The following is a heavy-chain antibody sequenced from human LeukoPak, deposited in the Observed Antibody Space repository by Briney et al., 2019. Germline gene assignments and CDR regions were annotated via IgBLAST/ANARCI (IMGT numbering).Heavy chain of an antibody. D-gene: IGHD3-3*01. CDR1: GFTFSDYW. CDR3: ARGVPYDSWSGPHYSDY. Sequence: GESLRLSCAASGFTFSDYWMSWVRQAPGKGLERVATIKKDGSEKYYVDSVKGRFTISRDSAKNSLYLQMNSLRAEDTAVYYCARGVPYDSWSGPHYSDYWGQGTLVTVSS. J-gene: IGHJ4*02. V-gene: IGHV3-7*01. CDR2: IKKDGSEK.